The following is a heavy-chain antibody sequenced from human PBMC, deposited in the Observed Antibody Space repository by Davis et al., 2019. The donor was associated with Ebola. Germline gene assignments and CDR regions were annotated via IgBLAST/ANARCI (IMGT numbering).Heavy chain of an antibody. J-gene: IGHJ4*02. CDR1: SGPTISISYY. V-gene: IGHV4-39*01. CDR2: IYYSGST. D-gene: IGHD3-22*01. Sequence: SETLSPTCTLPSGPTISISYYWGWIRQPPGKGLAWIATIYYSGSTQYNPSLKRRVTISVDTSKNQFSLKLTSVTAADTAVYLCARNTIYNYDGSVYSSPYYFDFWGKGTLVTVSS. CDR3: ARNTIYNYDGSVYSSPYYFDF.